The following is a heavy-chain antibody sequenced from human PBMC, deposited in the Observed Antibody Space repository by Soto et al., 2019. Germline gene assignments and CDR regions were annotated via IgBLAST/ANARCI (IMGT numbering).Heavy chain of an antibody. CDR1: GGSISSSSYY. CDR3: ARRGRLSGSYYRRDYYYYGMDV. Sequence: PSETLSLTCTVSGGSISSSSYYWGWIRQPPGKGLEWIGSIYYSGSTYYNPSLKSRVTISVDTSKNQFSLKLSSVTAADTAVYYCARRGRLSGSYYRRDYYYYGMDVWGQGTTVTVSS. CDR2: IYYSGST. V-gene: IGHV4-39*01. J-gene: IGHJ6*02. D-gene: IGHD1-26*01.